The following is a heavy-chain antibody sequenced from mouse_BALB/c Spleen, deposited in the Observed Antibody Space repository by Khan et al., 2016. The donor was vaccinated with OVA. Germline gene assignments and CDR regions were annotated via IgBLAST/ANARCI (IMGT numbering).Heavy chain of an antibody. D-gene: IGHD1-1*01. CDR2: ISGDSSTI. CDR3: STSYYSGYYFDY. Sequence: EVELVESGGGLVQPGGSRKLSCAASGFTFSSYGMHWVRQAPEKGLEWVAYISGDSSTIYYTDTVKGRFTISRDTPKNTLSLQMTSLMSEDTTMYYCSTSYYSGYYFDYWGPGTTLTVSS. CDR1: GFTFSSYG. J-gene: IGHJ2*01. V-gene: IGHV5-17*02.